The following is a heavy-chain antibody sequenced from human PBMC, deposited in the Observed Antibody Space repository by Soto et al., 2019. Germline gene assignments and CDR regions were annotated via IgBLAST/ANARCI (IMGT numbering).Heavy chain of an antibody. CDR1: GGSISSYY. CDR2: IYYSGST. V-gene: IGHV4-59*01. CDR3: AREGSSGYWNY. J-gene: IGHJ4*02. Sequence: PSETLSLTCTVSGGSISSYYWSWIRQPPGKGLEWIGYIYYSGSTNYNPSLKSRVTISVDTSKNQFSLKLSSVTAADTAVYYCAREGSSGYWNYWGQGTLVTVSS. D-gene: IGHD3-22*01.